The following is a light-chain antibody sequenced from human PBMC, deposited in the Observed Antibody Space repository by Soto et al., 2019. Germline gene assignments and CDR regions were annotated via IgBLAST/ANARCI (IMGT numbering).Light chain of an antibody. J-gene: IGKJ2*01. Sequence: DIQMTQSPSTLSASVGDRVTITCRASQRVSSWLAWYQQKPGKAPKLLISKASTLESGVPSRFSGSQSGTKFTLTISSLQPDDFGNYYCQQYDSLSSFGQGTKVEIK. CDR3: QQYDSLSS. V-gene: IGKV1-5*03. CDR1: QRVSSW. CDR2: KAS.